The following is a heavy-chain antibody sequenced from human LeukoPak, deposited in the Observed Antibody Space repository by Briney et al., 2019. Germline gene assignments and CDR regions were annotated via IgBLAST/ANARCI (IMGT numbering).Heavy chain of an antibody. CDR2: INHSRTT. D-gene: IGHD2-15*01. CDR3: ARDVDATSGWFDP. J-gene: IGHJ5*02. V-gene: IGHV4-34*01. Sequence: SETLSLTCAVYGGSFSGYYWSWIRQPPGKGLEWIGGINHSRTTNYNPSLKSRVTISVDTSKNQFSLKLSSVTAADTAVYYCARDVDATSGWFDPWGQGALVTVSS. CDR1: GGSFSGYY.